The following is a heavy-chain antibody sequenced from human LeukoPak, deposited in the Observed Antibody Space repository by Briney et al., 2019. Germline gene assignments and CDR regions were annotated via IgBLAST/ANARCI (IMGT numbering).Heavy chain of an antibody. V-gene: IGHV4-59*08. CDR2: IYYSGST. CDR1: GGSISGYY. CDR3: AGYVTTVTTNDY. Sequence: PSETLSLTCTVSGGSISGYYWSWIRQPPGKGLEWIGFIYYSGSTNYNPSLKSRVTISVDTSKNQFSLKLSSVSAADTAVYYCAGYVTTVTTNDYWGQGTLVTVSS. D-gene: IGHD4-17*01. J-gene: IGHJ4*02.